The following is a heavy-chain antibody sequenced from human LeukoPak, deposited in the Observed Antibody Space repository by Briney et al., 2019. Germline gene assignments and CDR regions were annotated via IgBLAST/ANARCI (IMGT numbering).Heavy chain of an antibody. CDR2: ISSSGSTI. CDR1: GFIFSSYD. Sequence: GGSLRLSCAASGFIFSSYDMNWVRQAPGKGLEWVSYISSSGSTIYYADSVKGRFTISRDNAKNSLFLHMISLRAEDTAVYYCARDRYYYDSSAYYEIDYWGQGTLVTVSS. J-gene: IGHJ4*02. CDR3: ARDRYYYDSSAYYEIDY. D-gene: IGHD3-22*01. V-gene: IGHV3-48*03.